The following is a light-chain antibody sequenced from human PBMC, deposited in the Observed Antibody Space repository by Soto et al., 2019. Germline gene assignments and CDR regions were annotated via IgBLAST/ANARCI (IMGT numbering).Light chain of an antibody. CDR3: CSYAGSSTYWV. Sequence: QSALTQPASVSGSPGQSITISCTGTSSDVGRYNLVSWYQQHPGKAPKLMIYEVSKRPSGVSNRFSGSKSGNTASLTISGLQAEDEDDDYCCSYAGSSTYWVFGGGTKLTVL. J-gene: IGLJ3*02. CDR2: EVS. V-gene: IGLV2-23*02. CDR1: SSDVGRYNL.